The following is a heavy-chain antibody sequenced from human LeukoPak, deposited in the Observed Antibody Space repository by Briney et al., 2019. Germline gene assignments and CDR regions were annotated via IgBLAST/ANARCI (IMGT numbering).Heavy chain of an antibody. V-gene: IGHV1-2*02. D-gene: IGHD2-2*02. CDR1: GYTFTGYY. CDR3: AREYCSSTSCYRGMDV. Sequence: GASVKVSCKASGYTFTGYYMHWVRQAPGQGLEWMGWINPNSGGTNYAQKFQGRVTMTRDTSISTAYMELSRLRSDDTAVYYCAREYCSSTSCYRGMDVWGQGTTVTVSS. CDR2: INPNSGGT. J-gene: IGHJ6*02.